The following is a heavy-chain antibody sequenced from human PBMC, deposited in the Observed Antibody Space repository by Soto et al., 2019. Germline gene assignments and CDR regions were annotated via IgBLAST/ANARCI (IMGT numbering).Heavy chain of an antibody. V-gene: IGHV3-23*01. J-gene: IGHJ5*02. Sequence: QLGVSLRLSCVGSGFNFSSHAMSWVRQAPGKGLEWVSSVSGSGGSTHFPDFLKGRFSSSRDNSKNTLYLEMNSLRVEDTAVYYCAKDLPLWSGYSFSENHWGQGTLVTVSS. D-gene: IGHD3-3*01. CDR1: GFNFSSHA. CDR3: AKDLPLWSGYSFSENH. CDR2: VSGSGGST.